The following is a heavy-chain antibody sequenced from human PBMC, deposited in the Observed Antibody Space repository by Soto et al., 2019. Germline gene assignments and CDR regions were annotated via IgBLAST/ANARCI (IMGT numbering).Heavy chain of an antibody. J-gene: IGHJ4*02. CDR1: GFTFSSYN. CDR3: ARDHVSSGSLVDY. Sequence: PGGSLRLSCAASGFTFSSYNMNWVRQAPGKGLEWVSYISHSSSSMYYADSVKGRFTISRDNAKNSVYLQMNNLRADDTAVYYCARDHVSSGSLVDYWGQGTLVTVSS. D-gene: IGHD6-19*01. V-gene: IGHV3-48*01. CDR2: ISHSSSSM.